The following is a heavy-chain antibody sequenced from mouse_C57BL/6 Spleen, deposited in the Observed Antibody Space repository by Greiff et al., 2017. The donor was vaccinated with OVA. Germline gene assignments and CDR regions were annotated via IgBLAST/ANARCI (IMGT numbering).Heavy chain of an antibody. CDR1: GYSITSGYY. CDR2: ISYDGSN. Sequence: EVKLVESGPGLVKPSQSLSLTCSVTGYSITSGYYWNWIRQFPGNKLEWMGYISYDGSNNYNPSLKNRISITRDTSKNQFFLKLNSVTTEDTATYYCARDELTFFDYWGQGTTLTVSS. D-gene: IGHD1-3*01. V-gene: IGHV3-6*01. CDR3: ARDELTFFDY. J-gene: IGHJ2*01.